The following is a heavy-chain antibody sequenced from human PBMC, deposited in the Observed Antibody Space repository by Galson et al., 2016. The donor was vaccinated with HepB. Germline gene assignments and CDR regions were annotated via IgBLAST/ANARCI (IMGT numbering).Heavy chain of an antibody. V-gene: IGHV3-53*01. CDR1: GFTVISNY. J-gene: IGHJ6*02. CDR3: ATATNFYRYYGMDV. CDR2: ISSGGTT. Sequence: SLRLSCAASGFTVISNYMNWVRQTPGKGLEWVSFISSGGTTYHAGSVKGRFTISRDKSKNTLYLQTNSLRSEDTAVYSCATATNFYRYYGMDVWGQGTTVIVSS.